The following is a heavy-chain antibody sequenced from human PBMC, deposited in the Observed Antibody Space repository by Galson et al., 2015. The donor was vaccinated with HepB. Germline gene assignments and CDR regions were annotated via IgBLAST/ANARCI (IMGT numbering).Heavy chain of an antibody. J-gene: IGHJ4*02. CDR2: IKNSGYT. V-gene: IGHV4-34*01. Sequence: LSLTCAVHGGSFSGYYWSWIRQPPGKGLEWIGEIKNSGYTNYNPSLKSRVTMSQDTSKNQFSLKLSSVTAADTAVYYCARVILEWFGELSTPTYFDSWGQGTPVTVSS. D-gene: IGHD3-10*01. CDR3: ARVILEWFGELSTPTYFDS. CDR1: GGSFSGYY.